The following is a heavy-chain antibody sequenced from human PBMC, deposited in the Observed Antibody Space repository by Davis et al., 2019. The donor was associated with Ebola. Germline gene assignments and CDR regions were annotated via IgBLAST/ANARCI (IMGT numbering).Heavy chain of an antibody. CDR3: ARDLYYNSLNH. V-gene: IGHV3-33*01. J-gene: IGHJ5*02. D-gene: IGHD1-1*01. CDR2: IGNDGTNK. CDR1: GFTFSSYG. Sequence: GESLKISCAASGFTFSSYGIHWVRQAPGKGLYWVTLIGNDGTNKQYVDSVKDRFTISRDDSRSTVYLQMNSLRAEDTAVYYCARDLYYNSLNHWGQGALVTVSS.